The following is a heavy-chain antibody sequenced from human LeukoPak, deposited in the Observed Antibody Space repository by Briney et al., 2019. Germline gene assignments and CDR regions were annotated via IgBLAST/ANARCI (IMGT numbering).Heavy chain of an antibody. J-gene: IGHJ6*03. D-gene: IGHD6-6*01. CDR2: IYNSGSS. Sequence: SETLSLTCTVSVGFISRYYWSWIRQPAGKGLAWIGRIYNSGSSNYNPSLQSRVTISVDPSKNQFSLTLRSVTAADTAVYCLVGDWGVSARTGYMDVWGKGTTVTVSS. V-gene: IGHV4-4*07. CDR1: VGFISRYY. CDR3: VGDWGVSARTGYMDV.